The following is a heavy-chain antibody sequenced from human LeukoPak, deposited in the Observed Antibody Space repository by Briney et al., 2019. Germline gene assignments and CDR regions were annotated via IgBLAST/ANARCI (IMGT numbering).Heavy chain of an antibody. Sequence: SETLSLICSVSGGSISRPGLFWGWLRQLPGKGLEWIGSVSHSGTTYYNPPLQSRVTVSVDTSKSQFYLELRSATAADSAVYYCARHIMIVVSEYHFDDWGQGTQVSVSS. CDR3: ARHIMIVVSEYHFDD. CDR1: GGSISRPGLF. V-gene: IGHV4-39*01. CDR2: VSHSGTT. D-gene: IGHD3-16*01. J-gene: IGHJ4*02.